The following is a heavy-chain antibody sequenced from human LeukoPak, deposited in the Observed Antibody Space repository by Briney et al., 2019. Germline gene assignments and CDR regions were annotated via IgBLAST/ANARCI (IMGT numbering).Heavy chain of an antibody. J-gene: IGHJ4*02. V-gene: IGHV3-30*02. CDR3: ARDSGFDFIAAAGLDY. D-gene: IGHD6-13*01. CDR2: IRYDGRNK. CDR1: GFTFSNYG. Sequence: GGSLRLSCAASGFTFSNYGMHWVRQAPGKGLEWVGFIRYDGRNKYYADFVKGRFTISRDNAKNSLYLQMNSLRAEDTAVYYCARDSGFDFIAAAGLDYWGQGTLVTVSS.